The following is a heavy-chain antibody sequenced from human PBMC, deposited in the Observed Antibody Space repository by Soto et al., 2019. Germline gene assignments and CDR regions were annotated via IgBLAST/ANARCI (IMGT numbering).Heavy chain of an antibody. CDR2: FDPEDGET. Sequence: GASVKVSCKVSGYTLTELSMHWVRQAPGKGLEWMGGFDPEDGETIYAQKFQGRVTMTEDTSTDTAYMELSSLRSEDTAVYYCATGLGHLGLFNYWGQGTLVTVSS. CDR1: GYTLTELS. CDR3: ATGLGHLGLFNY. V-gene: IGHV1-24*01. J-gene: IGHJ4*02.